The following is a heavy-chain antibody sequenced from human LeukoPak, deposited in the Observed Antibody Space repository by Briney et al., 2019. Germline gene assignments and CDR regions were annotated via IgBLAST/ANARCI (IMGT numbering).Heavy chain of an antibody. V-gene: IGHV5-51*01. Sequence: GESLKISCKGSGYSFTSYWISWVRQLPGKGLEWMGIIYPGDSDTRYNPSFQGQVTISADKSISTAYLQWSSLKASDTAMYYCARQCYYGSGSFLPWGQGTLVTVSS. J-gene: IGHJ5*02. CDR2: IYPGDSDT. CDR1: GYSFTSYW. D-gene: IGHD3-10*01. CDR3: ARQCYYGSGSFLP.